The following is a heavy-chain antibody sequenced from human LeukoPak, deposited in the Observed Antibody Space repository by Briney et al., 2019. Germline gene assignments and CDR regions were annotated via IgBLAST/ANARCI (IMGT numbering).Heavy chain of an antibody. CDR3: ARGYDSSGYLGY. J-gene: IGHJ4*02. V-gene: IGHV4-59*01. Sequence: SETLSLTCTVSGGSISSYYWSWIRQPPGKGLEWIGYIYYSGSTNYNPSLKSRVTISVDTSKNQFSLKLSSLTAADTAVYYCARGYDSSGYLGYWGQGTLVTVSS. D-gene: IGHD3-22*01. CDR2: IYYSGST. CDR1: GGSISSYY.